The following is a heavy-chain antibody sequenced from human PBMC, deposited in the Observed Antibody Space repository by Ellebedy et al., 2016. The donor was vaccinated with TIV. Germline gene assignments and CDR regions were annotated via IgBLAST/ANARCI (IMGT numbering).Heavy chain of an antibody. Sequence: AASVKVSCKASGGTFSNYTISWVRQAPGQGLEWMGRIIPILGIANYAQKFQGRVTITADKSTSTAYMELSSLRSDDTAVYYCAKYSSSSGFDPWGQGTLVTVSS. J-gene: IGHJ5*02. CDR1: GGTFSNYT. V-gene: IGHV1-69*02. CDR3: AKYSSSSGFDP. D-gene: IGHD6-6*01. CDR2: IIPILGIA.